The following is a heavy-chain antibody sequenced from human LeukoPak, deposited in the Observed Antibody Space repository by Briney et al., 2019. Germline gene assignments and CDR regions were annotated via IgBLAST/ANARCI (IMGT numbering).Heavy chain of an antibody. CDR2: IRHDGSNK. CDR1: GFPFSSYA. D-gene: IGHD7-27*01. V-gene: IGHV3-30*02. CDR3: TKVRLLGALDDALHI. Sequence: GGSLRLSCAASGFPFSSYAMHWVRQAPGKGLEWVGFIRHDGSNKYHRDSVKGRFTISRDNSKNTLYLQMNSLRAEDTAVYYCTKVRLLGALDDALHIWGQGTMVTVSS. J-gene: IGHJ3*02.